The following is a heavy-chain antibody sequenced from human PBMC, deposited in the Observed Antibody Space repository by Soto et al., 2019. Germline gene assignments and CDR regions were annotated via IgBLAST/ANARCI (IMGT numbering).Heavy chain of an antibody. D-gene: IGHD3-16*01. CDR1: GFTFSSYW. Sequence: GGSLRLSCAASGFTFSSYWMHWVRQAPGKGLVWVSRITSDGSSTTYVDSVEGRFTISRDNAKNTLYLQMNSLRTEDTAVYYCARPLRGTLPTWLDPWGQAPLVSVPS. CDR2: ITSDGSST. CDR3: ARPLRGTLPTWLDP. V-gene: IGHV3-74*01. J-gene: IGHJ5*02.